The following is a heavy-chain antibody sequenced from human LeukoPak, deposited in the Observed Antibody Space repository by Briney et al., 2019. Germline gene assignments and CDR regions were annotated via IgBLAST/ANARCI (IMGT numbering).Heavy chain of an antibody. J-gene: IGHJ4*02. CDR2: IYYSGST. D-gene: IGHD5-12*01. CDR1: GGSISSGDYY. Sequence: SQTLSLTCTVSGGSISSGDYYWSWIRQPPGKGLEWIGCIYYSGSTYYNPSLKSRVTISVDTSKDQFSLKVSSVTAADTAVYYCARVTDSGYYWPSSYFDYWGQGTPATVSS. V-gene: IGHV4-30-4*08. CDR3: ARVTDSGYYWPSSYFDY.